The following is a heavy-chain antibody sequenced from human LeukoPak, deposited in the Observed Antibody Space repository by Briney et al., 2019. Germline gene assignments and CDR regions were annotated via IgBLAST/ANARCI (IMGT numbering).Heavy chain of an antibody. CDR3: ATQLGGSGSYYTDFDY. J-gene: IGHJ4*02. CDR1: GYSFTSYW. D-gene: IGHD3-10*01. V-gene: IGHV5-51*01. Sequence: GESLKISCKGSGYSFTSYWIGWVRQMPGKGLEWMGIIYPGDSDTRYSPSFQGQVTISADKSISTAYLQWSSLKASDTAMYYCATQLGGSGSYYTDFDYWGQGTLVTVSS. CDR2: IYPGDSDT.